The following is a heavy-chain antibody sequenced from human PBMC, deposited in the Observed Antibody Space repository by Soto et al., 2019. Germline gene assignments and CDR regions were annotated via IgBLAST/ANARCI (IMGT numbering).Heavy chain of an antibody. V-gene: IGHV3-23*01. J-gene: IGHJ6*03. D-gene: IGHD6-6*01. CDR2: ISGSGGST. CDR1: GFTFSSYA. Sequence: GGSLRLSCAASGFTFSSYAMSWVRQAPGKGLEWVSAISGSGGSTYYADSVKGRFTISRDNSKNTLYLQMNSLRAEDTAVYYCAKASEQLVSWYYYYYMDVWGKGTTVTVSS. CDR3: AKASEQLVSWYYYYYMDV.